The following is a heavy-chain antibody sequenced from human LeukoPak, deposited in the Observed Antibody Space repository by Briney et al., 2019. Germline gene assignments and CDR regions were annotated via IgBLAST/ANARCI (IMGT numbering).Heavy chain of an antibody. Sequence: SETLSLTCTVSGGSISSYYWSWIRQPPGKGLEWIGYIYYSGSTNYNPSLKSRVTISVDTSKNQFSLELSSVTAADTAVYYCARVEQWLGPFDYWGQGTLVTVSS. D-gene: IGHD6-19*01. CDR3: ARVEQWLGPFDY. V-gene: IGHV4-59*01. CDR1: GGSISSYY. CDR2: IYYSGST. J-gene: IGHJ4*02.